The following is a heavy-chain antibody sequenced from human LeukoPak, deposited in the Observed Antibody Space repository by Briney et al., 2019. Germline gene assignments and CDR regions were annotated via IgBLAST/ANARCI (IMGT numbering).Heavy chain of an antibody. Sequence: ASVKVSCKASGYTFTGYYMHWVRQAPGQGLEWMGWINPNSGGTNYAQKFQGRVTMTRDTSISTAYMELSSLRSDDTAVYYCASLGDYYGSGSYSPFDCWGQGTLVTVSS. CDR2: INPNSGGT. CDR1: GYTFTGYY. D-gene: IGHD3-10*01. CDR3: ASLGDYYGSGSYSPFDC. J-gene: IGHJ4*02. V-gene: IGHV1-2*02.